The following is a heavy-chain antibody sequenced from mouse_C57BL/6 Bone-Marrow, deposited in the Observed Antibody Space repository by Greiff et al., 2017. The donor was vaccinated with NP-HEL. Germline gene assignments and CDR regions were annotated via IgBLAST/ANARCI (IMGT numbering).Heavy chain of an antibody. CDR2: ISSGSSTI. D-gene: IGHD3-3*01. V-gene: IGHV5-17*01. J-gene: IGHJ4*01. CDR1: GFTFSDYG. CDR3: SRGGWFSGAMDY. Sequence: EVKLMESGGGLVKPGGSLKLSCAASGFTFSDYGMHWVRQAPEKGLEWVAYISSGSSTIYYADTVKGRFTISRDNAKNTLFLQMTSLRSEDTAMYYCSRGGWFSGAMDYWGQGTSVTVSS.